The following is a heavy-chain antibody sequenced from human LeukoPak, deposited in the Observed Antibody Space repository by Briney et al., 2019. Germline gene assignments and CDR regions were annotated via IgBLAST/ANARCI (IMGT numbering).Heavy chain of an antibody. CDR2: ITYAGGTK. CDR3: ARDMVRIYGLDV. V-gene: IGHV3-48*03. D-gene: IGHD3-10*01. Sequence: GGSLRLSCTTSGFTFSSYEMNWVRQAPGKGLEWISYITYAGGTKYYADSVKGQFTISRDNATNSLYLQMNSLTGEDTAVYYCARDMVRIYGLDVGGEGSTVTVS. J-gene: IGHJ6*02. CDR1: GFTFSSYE.